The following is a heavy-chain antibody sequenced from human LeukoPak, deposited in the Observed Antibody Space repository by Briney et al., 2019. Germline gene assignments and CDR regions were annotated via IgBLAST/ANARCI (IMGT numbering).Heavy chain of an antibody. D-gene: IGHD4-23*01. V-gene: IGHV1-8*01. CDR2: MNPNSGNT. Sequence: GASVKVSCKPPGYTFTSYDINWVRQATGQGLEWMGWMNPNSGNTGYAQKLQGRVTMTRNTSISTAYMELSRLRSDDTAVYYCARDVVLGDYGGNEFAFDIWGQGTMVTVSS. J-gene: IGHJ3*02. CDR3: ARDVVLGDYGGNEFAFDI. CDR1: GYTFTSYD.